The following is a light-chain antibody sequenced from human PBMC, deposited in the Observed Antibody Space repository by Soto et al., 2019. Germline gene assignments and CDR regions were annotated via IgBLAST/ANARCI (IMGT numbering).Light chain of an antibody. CDR1: QSVRSSY. J-gene: IGKJ4*01. Sequence: EIVLTQSPGTLSLSPGERATLSCRASQSVRSSYLAWYQQKPGQAPRLLIYGASSRATGIPDRFSGSGSGTGFTLTISRLEPEDFAVYYCQQYGSSPSTFGGGTKVEIK. CDR3: QQYGSSPST. CDR2: GAS. V-gene: IGKV3-20*01.